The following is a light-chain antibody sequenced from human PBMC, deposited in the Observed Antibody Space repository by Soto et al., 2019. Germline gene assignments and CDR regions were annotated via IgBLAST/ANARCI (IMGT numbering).Light chain of an antibody. CDR3: MQTVQFPWT. CDR1: QSLVFSDGKTY. V-gene: IGKV2D-29*01. CDR2: GVS. Sequence: DIVMTQTTLSLSVTPGQPASISCKSSQSLVFSDGKTYFYWYLQNPGQPPQLLIYGVSNRFSGVPDRFSGSASGTDFTLKISRVEAEDIGIYYCMQTVQFPWTFGQGTKVEIK. J-gene: IGKJ1*01.